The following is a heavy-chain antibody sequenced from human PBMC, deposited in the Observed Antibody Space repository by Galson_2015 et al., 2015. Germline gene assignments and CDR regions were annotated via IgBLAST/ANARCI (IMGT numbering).Heavy chain of an antibody. V-gene: IGHV3-23*01. Sequence: SLRLSCAASGFTFSSHGMSWVRQAPGKGLGWVSTITGSGESTYYPDSVKGRFTISRDNSKNTLFLQMNSLRAEDTAVYYCAKRGSGDSFYYFEYWGQGTLVTVSS. CDR1: GFTFSSHG. CDR3: AKRGSGDSFYYFEY. CDR2: ITGSGEST. J-gene: IGHJ4*02. D-gene: IGHD2-21*01.